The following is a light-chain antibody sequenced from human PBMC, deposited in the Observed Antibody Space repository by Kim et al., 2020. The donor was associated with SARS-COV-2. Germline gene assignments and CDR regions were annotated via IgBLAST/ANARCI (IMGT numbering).Light chain of an antibody. V-gene: IGLV3-1*01. J-gene: IGLJ2*01. CDR1: RLGNKF. CDR3: QAWDSNSVI. CDR2: QDN. Sequence: SYELTQPPSVSVSPGQTATITCSGDRLGNKFTFWYQQRPGQSPLVVIFQDNERPSGIPERFSASNSGGTATLTISATQPMDEADYYCQAWDSNSVIFGGG.